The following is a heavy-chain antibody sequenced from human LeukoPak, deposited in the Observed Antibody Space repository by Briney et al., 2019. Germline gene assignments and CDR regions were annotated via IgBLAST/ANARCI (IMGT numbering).Heavy chain of an antibody. J-gene: IGHJ4*02. V-gene: IGHV3-21*01. D-gene: IGHD3-16*01. Sequence: GGSLRLSCAASGFTFSSYAMHWVRQAPGKGLEWVSSISSSSSYIYYADSVKGRFTISRDNAKNSLYLQMNSLRAEDTAVYYCARADRLGAALLASFDYWGQGTLVTVSS. CDR2: ISSSSSYI. CDR1: GFTFSSYA. CDR3: ARADRLGAALLASFDY.